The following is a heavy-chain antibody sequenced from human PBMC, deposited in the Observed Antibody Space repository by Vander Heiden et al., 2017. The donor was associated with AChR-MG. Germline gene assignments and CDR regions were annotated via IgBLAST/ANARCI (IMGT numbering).Heavy chain of an antibody. D-gene: IGHD3-22*01. V-gene: IGHV3-23*01. CDR3: AKDVYFYDSSGYNY. J-gene: IGHJ4*02. CDR1: GFPFSSDA. Sequence: EVQLLDSGGGLVQPGRSLRLSCPASGFPFSSDAMSWVRQAPGKGVEWVSAMSGSGGSTYYADAVKGRFTISRDNSKNTLYLKMNRMRAEDTAVYYYAKDVYFYDSSGYNYWGQGPLVTVSS. CDR2: MSGSGGST.